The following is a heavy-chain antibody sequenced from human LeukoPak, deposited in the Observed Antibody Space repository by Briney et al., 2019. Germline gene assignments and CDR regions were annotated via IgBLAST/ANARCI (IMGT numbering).Heavy chain of an antibody. CDR2: ITYRGSP. V-gene: IGHV4-34*01. D-gene: IGHD2-21*01. J-gene: IGHJ4*02. CDR3: ATYGGDWKFDS. CDR1: DGSLDIYY. Sequence: PSETLSLTCGASDGSLDIYYWMFVRQPPGKGLQWIGEITYRGSPYYHPSLKSRVTISIDASQRHVSLTLNSVTAADTAVYYCATYGGDWKFDSWGQGTLVTASS.